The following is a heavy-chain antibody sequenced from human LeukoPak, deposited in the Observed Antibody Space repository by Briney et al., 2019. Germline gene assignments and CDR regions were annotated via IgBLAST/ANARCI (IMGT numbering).Heavy chain of an antibody. J-gene: IGHJ6*02. D-gene: IGHD6-13*01. CDR2: IYHSGST. V-gene: IGHV4-38-2*02. CDR1: GNSIGSGYY. CDR3: ARGGTDYTSSSYYYAMDV. Sequence: PSETLSLTCTVSGNSIGSGYYWGWIRQPPGKGLEWIGSIYHSGSTYYNPSLKSRVTISVDTSKNQFSLNLSSVTAADTAVYYCARGGTDYTSSSYYYAMDVWGQGTTVAVSS.